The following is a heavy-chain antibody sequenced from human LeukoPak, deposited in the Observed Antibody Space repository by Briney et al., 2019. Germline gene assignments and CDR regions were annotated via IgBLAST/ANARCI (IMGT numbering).Heavy chain of an antibody. D-gene: IGHD4-17*01. J-gene: IGHJ1*01. Sequence: PGGSLRLSCTASGFTFSSYSLNWVRQAPGKGLEWVSSVSTGSNYIYYADSVKGRFTISRDNDKNSLYLQMNSLRAEDTGVYYCARESTEERPGYWGQGTLVTVSS. CDR2: VSTGSNYI. CDR3: ARESTEERPGY. V-gene: IGHV3-21*01. CDR1: GFTFSSYS.